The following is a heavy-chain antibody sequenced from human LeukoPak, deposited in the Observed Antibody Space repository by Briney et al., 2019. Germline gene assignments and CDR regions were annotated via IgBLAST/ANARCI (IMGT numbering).Heavy chain of an antibody. J-gene: IGHJ3*02. D-gene: IGHD1-26*01. CDR2: ISSDGSTK. CDR3: ARRRIVGSTDDAFDI. Sequence: GRSLRLSCAASGFTFSSYAMHWVRQAPGKGLEWAAVISSDGSTKYYADSVKGRFTISRDNSNNTLYLQMNSLRADDTAIYYCARRRIVGSTDDAFDIWGQGTMVTLSS. V-gene: IGHV3-30-3*01. CDR1: GFTFSSYA.